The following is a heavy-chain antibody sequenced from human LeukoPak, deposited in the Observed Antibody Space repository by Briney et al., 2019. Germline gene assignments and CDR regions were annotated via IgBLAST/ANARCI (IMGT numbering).Heavy chain of an antibody. V-gene: IGHV3-21*01. CDR3: ARDPYNGSYVDYYYYYYMDV. D-gene: IGHD1-26*01. Sequence: GGSLRLSCAASGFTFSSYNMNWVRQAPGKGLEWVSSITSSSSYIYYADSVRGRFTISGDNAKNSLYLQINSLRAEDTAVYYCARDPYNGSYVDYYYYYYMDVWGKGTTVTISS. J-gene: IGHJ6*03. CDR2: ITSSSSYI. CDR1: GFTFSSYN.